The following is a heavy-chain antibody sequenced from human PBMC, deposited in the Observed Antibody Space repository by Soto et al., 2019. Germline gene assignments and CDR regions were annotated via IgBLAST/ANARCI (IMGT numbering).Heavy chain of an antibody. D-gene: IGHD3-22*01. V-gene: IGHV3-30-3*01. CDR1: GFTFSSYA. J-gene: IGHJ4*02. CDR2: ISYDGSNK. Sequence: PGGSLRLSCAASGFTFSSYAMHWVRQAPGKGLEWVAVISYDGSNKYYADSVKGRFTISRDNSKNTLYLQMNSLRAEDTAVYYCACGDDSSGYPPHKLDYWGQGTLVTVSS. CDR3: ACGDDSSGYPPHKLDY.